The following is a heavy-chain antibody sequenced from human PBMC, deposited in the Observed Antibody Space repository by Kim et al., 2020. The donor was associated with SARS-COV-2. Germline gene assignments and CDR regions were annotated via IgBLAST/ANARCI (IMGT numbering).Heavy chain of an antibody. J-gene: IGHJ4*02. V-gene: IGHV3-30*04. D-gene: IGHD3-22*01. CDR1: GFTFSSYA. CDR2: ISYDGSNK. Sequence: GGSLRLSCAASGFTFSSYAMHWVRQAPGKGLEWVAVISYDGSNKYYADSVKGRFTISRDNSKNTLYLQMNSLRAEDTAVYYCARVYWGIYYDSSGYFDYWGQGTLVTVSS. CDR3: ARVYWGIYYDSSGYFDY.